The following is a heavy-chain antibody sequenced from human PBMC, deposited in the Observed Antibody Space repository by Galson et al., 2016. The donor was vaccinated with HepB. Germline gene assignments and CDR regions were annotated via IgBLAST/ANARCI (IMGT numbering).Heavy chain of an antibody. CDR3: AKEGEIVLMVSPTYFDY. CDR1: GFTFSSFD. Sequence: SLRLSCAASGFTFSSFDMHWVRQAPGKGLEWVAVISYDGSNEKYADSVKGRFTISRDNSKNTLYLQMNSLRAEDTAVYYCAKEGEIVLMVSPTYFDYWGQGTLVTVSS. CDR2: ISYDGSNE. V-gene: IGHV3-30*18. J-gene: IGHJ4*02. D-gene: IGHD2-8*01.